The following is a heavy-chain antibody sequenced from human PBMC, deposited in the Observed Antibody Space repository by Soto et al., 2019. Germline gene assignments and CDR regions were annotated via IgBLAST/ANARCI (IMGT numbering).Heavy chain of an antibody. Sequence: GGSLRLSCAASGFTFSSYAMSWVRQAPGKGLEWVSAISGSGGSTYYADSVKGRFTLSRDNSKNTLYLQMNSLRAEDTVVYYCAKDQTYYDFWSGYYIYYFDYWGQGTLVTVSS. CDR1: GFTFSSYA. CDR2: ISGSGGST. V-gene: IGHV3-23*01. J-gene: IGHJ4*02. CDR3: AKDQTYYDFWSGYYIYYFDY. D-gene: IGHD3-3*01.